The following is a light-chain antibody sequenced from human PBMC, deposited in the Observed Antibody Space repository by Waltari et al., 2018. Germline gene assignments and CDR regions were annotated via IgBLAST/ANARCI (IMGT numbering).Light chain of an antibody. CDR2: DVR. CDR3: SSYTSSTTL. J-gene: IGLJ3*02. V-gene: IGLV2-14*04. Sequence: WYQQHPGKAPKLRIYDVRKRPSGASTRVSGSKSGNAASLTISGLQAEDEADYYGSSYTSSTTLFGGGTKLTVL.